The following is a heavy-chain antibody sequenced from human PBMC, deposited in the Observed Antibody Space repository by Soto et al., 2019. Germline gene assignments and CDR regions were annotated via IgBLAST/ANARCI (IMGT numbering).Heavy chain of an antibody. Sequence: GASVKVSCKASGGTFSSYAISWVRQAPGQGLEWMGGFDPEDGETIYAQKFQGRVTMTEDTSTDTAYMELSSLRSEDTAVYYCATDQLAVAGLDFDYWGQGTLVTVSS. J-gene: IGHJ4*02. CDR2: FDPEDGET. CDR1: GGTFSSYA. V-gene: IGHV1-24*01. CDR3: ATDQLAVAGLDFDY. D-gene: IGHD6-19*01.